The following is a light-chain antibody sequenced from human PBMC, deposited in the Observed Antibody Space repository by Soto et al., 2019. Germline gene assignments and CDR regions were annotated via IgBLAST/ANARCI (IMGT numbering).Light chain of an antibody. CDR3: QQYNNWPT. V-gene: IGKV3-15*01. CDR1: QSVSSSY. J-gene: IGKJ1*01. Sequence: EIVLTQSPGTLSLSPWERATLSCRASQSVSSSYLAWYQQKPGQAPRLLIYGASSRATGIPARFSGSGSGTEFTLTISSLQSEDFAVYYCQQYNNWPTCGQGTKGDIK. CDR2: GAS.